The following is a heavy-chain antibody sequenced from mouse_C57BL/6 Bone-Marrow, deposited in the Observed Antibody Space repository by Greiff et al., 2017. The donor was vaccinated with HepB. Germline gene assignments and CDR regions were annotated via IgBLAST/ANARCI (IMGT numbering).Heavy chain of an antibody. J-gene: IGHJ4*01. CDR1: GFTFSDFY. V-gene: IGHV7-1*01. D-gene: IGHD1-1*01. CDR2: SRNKANDYTT. CDR3: ARDYYGSSPPIAMDY. Sequence: EVQLVESGGGLVQSGRSLRLSCATSGFTFSDFYMEWVRQAPGKGLEWIAASRNKANDYTTEYSASVKGRFIVSRDTSQSILYLQMNALRAEDTAIYYCARDYYGSSPPIAMDYWGQGTSVTVSS.